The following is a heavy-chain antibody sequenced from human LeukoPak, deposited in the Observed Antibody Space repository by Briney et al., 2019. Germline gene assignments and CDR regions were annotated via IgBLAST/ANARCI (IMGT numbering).Heavy chain of an antibody. CDR3: ARFRVYDSSGYWVY. CDR1: GSSFTSYW. V-gene: IGHV5-51*01. J-gene: IGHJ4*02. Sequence: GAALQISCKGSGSSFTSYWIGWVRPLPGKGLEWMGIICPGDSDTRYSPSFQGQVTISADKSISTAYLQWSSLKASDTAMYYCARFRVYDSSGYWVYWGQGTLVTVSS. CDR2: ICPGDSDT. D-gene: IGHD3-22*01.